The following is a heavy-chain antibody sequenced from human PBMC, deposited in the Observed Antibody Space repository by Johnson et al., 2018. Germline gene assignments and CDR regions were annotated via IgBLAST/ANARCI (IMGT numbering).Heavy chain of an antibody. CDR1: GITFSNYA. CDR2: ISGSGGGT. D-gene: IGHD3-22*01. Sequence: VQLVESGGGLVQPGGSLRLSCAASGITFSNYAMNWVRQAPGKGLEWVSAISGSGGGTYYAESVKGRFPISRDNSNNTLYLQRNSLRAEDTAIYYCARTTTYYYDSSGYYTDAFDIWGQGTMVTVSS. CDR3: ARTTTYYYDSSGYYTDAFDI. J-gene: IGHJ3*02. V-gene: IGHV3-23*04.